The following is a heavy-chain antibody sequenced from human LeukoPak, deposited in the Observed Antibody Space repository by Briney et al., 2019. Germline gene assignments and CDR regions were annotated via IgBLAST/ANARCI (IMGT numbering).Heavy chain of an antibody. J-gene: IGHJ6*03. CDR2: INHSGST. CDR1: GGSFSGYY. Sequence: SETLSLTCAVYGGSFSGYYWSWIRQPPGKGLEWIGEINHSGSTNYNPSLKSRVTISVDTSKNQFSLKLSSVTAADTAVYYCARDCRDGYSYGWDYYYYYMDVWGKGTTVTVSS. V-gene: IGHV4-34*01. D-gene: IGHD5-18*01. CDR3: ARDCRDGYSYGWDYYYYYMDV.